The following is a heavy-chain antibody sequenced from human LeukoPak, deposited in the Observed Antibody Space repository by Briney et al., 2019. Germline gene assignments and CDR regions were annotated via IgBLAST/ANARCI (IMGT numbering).Heavy chain of an antibody. D-gene: IGHD4-23*01. V-gene: IGHV4-38-2*01. CDR2: IYHSGST. Sequence: SETLSLTCAVSGYSISSGYYWGWIRQPPGKGLEWIGSIYHSGSTSYNASLKSRVTISIDMSKNQFSLRLNSVTAADTAVYYCARGPTVEYFDHWGQGTLVIVSS. CDR1: GYSISSGYY. CDR3: ARGPTVEYFDH. J-gene: IGHJ4*02.